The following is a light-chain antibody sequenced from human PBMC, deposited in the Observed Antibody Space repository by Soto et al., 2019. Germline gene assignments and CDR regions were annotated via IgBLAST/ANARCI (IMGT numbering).Light chain of an antibody. CDR2: GNS. CDR3: QSYDSSLSAVV. Sequence: QSVLTQPHSVYGAPGQRVTISCTGSSSNIGADYDVHWYQQLPGTAPKLLIYGNSNRPSGVPDRFSGSKSGTSASLAITGLQAEYEADYYCQSYDSSLSAVVFGGGTKLTVL. CDR1: SSNIGADYD. V-gene: IGLV1-40*01. J-gene: IGLJ3*02.